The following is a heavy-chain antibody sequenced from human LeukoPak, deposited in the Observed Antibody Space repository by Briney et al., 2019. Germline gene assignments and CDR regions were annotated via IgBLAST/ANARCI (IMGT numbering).Heavy chain of an antibody. Sequence: SETLSLTCTVSGGSISSYYWSWIRQPPGKGLEWIGYIYYSGSTNYNPPLKSRVTISVDTSKNQFSLKLSSVTAADTAVYYCARDSLSYFDYWGQGTLVTVSS. CDR1: GGSISSYY. V-gene: IGHV4-59*01. CDR3: ARDSLSYFDY. J-gene: IGHJ4*02. CDR2: IYYSGST.